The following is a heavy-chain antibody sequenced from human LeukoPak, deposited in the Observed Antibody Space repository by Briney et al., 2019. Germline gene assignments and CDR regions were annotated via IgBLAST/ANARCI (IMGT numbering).Heavy chain of an antibody. CDR3: ARTSDTGWFDP. J-gene: IGHJ5*02. D-gene: IGHD5-18*01. CDR1: GGSISSSSYY. CDR2: IYYSGST. V-gene: IGHV4-39*07. Sequence: PSETLSLTCTVSGGSISSSSYYWGWIRQPPGKGLEWIGSIYYSGSTNYNPSLKSRVTIAVDTSKNQFSLKLSSVTAADTAVYYCARTSDTGWFDPWGQGTLVTVSS.